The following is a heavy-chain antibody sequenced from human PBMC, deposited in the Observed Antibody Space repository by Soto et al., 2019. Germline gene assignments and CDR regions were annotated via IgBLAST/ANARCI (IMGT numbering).Heavy chain of an antibody. V-gene: IGHV3-21*01. CDR2: ISSSSSYI. CDR3: ARASTVTTNNWFDP. Sequence: GGSLRLSCAASGFTFSSYSMNWVRQAPGKGLEWVSSISSSSSYIYYADSVKGRFTISRDNAKNSLYLQMNSLRAEDTAVYYCARASTVTTNNWFDPWGQGTLVTVSS. D-gene: IGHD4-17*01. J-gene: IGHJ5*02. CDR1: GFTFSSYS.